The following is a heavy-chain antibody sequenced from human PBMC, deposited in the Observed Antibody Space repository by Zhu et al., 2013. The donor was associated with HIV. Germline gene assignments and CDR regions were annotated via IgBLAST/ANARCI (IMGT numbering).Heavy chain of an antibody. V-gene: IGHV1-18*01. J-gene: IGHJ3*02. CDR3: ARDVGNKPVIGYYYPKAFDI. CDR2: ISAYNGNT. D-gene: IGHD3-22*01. CDR1: GYTFTSYG. Sequence: QVQLVQSGAEVKKPGASVKVSCKASGYTFTSYGISWVRQAPGQGLEWMGWISAYNGNTNYAQKLQGRVTMTTDTSTSTAYMELRSLRSDDTAVYYCARDVGNKPVIGYYYPKAFDIWAKGQWSPSLQ.